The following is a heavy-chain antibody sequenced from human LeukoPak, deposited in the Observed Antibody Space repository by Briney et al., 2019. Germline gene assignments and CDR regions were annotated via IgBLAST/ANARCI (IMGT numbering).Heavy chain of an antibody. V-gene: IGHV3-48*03. Sequence: GGSLRLSCAASGFTFTNYEMNWVRQAPGKGLEWVSYISSSGATIYYADSVKGRFFISRDNAKYSLYLQINSLRAEDTAVYYCARTSANYFDYWGQGTLVTVSS. CDR3: ARTSANYFDY. J-gene: IGHJ4*02. CDR2: ISSSGATI. D-gene: IGHD2-15*01. CDR1: GFTFTNYE.